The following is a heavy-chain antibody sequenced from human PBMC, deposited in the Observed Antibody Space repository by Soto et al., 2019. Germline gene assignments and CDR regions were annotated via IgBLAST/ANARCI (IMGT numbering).Heavy chain of an antibody. CDR3: ARESGGATATLDYYYFYMDG. J-gene: IGHJ6*03. CDR1: GDTFNDYY. Sequence: QVQLVQSGAEVKKPGASVTVSCRSSGDTFNDYYIHWVRQAPGQGLEWMGWINPNGGVTKYAQKFQGWVTMTRDTSIRTVYMQLSRLRSDDMAVYYCARESGGATATLDYYYFYMDGWGTGTTVTVSS. CDR2: INPNGGVT. D-gene: IGHD5-12*01. V-gene: IGHV1-2*04.